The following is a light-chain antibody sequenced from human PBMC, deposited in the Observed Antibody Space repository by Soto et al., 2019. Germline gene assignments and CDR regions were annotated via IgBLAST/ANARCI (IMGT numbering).Light chain of an antibody. CDR3: SSYTTTTTSCV. CDR2: DVS. CDR1: SNDVGGYNY. J-gene: IGLJ1*01. V-gene: IGLV2-14*01. Sequence: QSVLTQPASVSGSPGQSITISCTGTSNDVGGYNYVSWYQQYPDKAPTLIIYDVSNRPSGVSTRFSGSKSGNRASLTISGLQAEDEADYYCSSYTTTTTSCVFGTGTKV.